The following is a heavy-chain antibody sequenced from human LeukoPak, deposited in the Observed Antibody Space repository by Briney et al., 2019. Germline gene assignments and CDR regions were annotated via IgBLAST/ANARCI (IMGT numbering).Heavy chain of an antibody. D-gene: IGHD5-24*01. J-gene: IGHJ4*02. CDR1: GFTFTSYA. CDR3: AKGGEDSGYNSHFDY. Sequence: GGSLRLSCATSGFTFTSYALGWVRQAPGKGVEWVSLISGSGGSRYYGDSVKGRFTISRDNSKNLVYLEMNSLRAGDTAVYYCAKGGEDSGYNSHFDYWGQGTLVIVSS. V-gene: IGHV3-23*01. CDR2: ISGSGGSR.